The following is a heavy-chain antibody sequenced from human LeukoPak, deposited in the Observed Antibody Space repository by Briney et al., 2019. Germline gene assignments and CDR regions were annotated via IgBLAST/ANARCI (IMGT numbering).Heavy chain of an antibody. V-gene: IGHV4-59*08. CDR2: IHDSGSS. D-gene: IGHD3-3*01. J-gene: IGHJ4*02. CDR3: ARQAYLSGYFTLNY. CDR1: GGSITSYY. Sequence: SETLSLTCTVSGGSITSYYWNWIRQPPGKGLEWIGYIHDSGSSNYNPSLKSRVTISLDTSKNQFSLKLTSVTAADTAVYYCARQAYLSGYFTLNYWGQGSLVTVSS.